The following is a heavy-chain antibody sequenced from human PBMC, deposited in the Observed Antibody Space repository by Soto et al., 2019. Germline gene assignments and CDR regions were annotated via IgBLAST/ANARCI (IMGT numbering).Heavy chain of an antibody. CDR1: GFTFSSYS. D-gene: IGHD3-22*01. CDR2: ISSSSSTI. J-gene: IGHJ4*02. CDR3: ARDLNYYDSSRGAYYFDY. V-gene: IGHV3-48*02. Sequence: GGSLLSCAASGFTFSSYSMNWVRQAPGKGLEWVSYISSSSSTIYYADSVKGRFTISRDNAKNSLYLQMNSLRDEDTAVYYCARDLNYYDSSRGAYYFDYWGQGTLVTVSS.